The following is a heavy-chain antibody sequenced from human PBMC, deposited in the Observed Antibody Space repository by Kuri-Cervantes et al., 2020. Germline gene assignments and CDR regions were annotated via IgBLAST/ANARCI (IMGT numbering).Heavy chain of an antibody. D-gene: IGHD5-18*01. CDR3: AKELVGYSYETYYFDY. Sequence: GGSLRLSCAASGFTFSSYSMNWVRQAPGKGLEWVSSISSSSSYIYYADSVKGRFTISRDNAKNSLYLQMNSLRAEDTALYYCAKELVGYSYETYYFDYWGQGTLVTVSS. CDR2: ISSSSSYI. CDR1: GFTFSSYS. V-gene: IGHV3-21*04. J-gene: IGHJ4*02.